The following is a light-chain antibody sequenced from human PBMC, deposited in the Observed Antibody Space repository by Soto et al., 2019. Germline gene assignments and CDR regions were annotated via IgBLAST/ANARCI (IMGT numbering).Light chain of an antibody. CDR1: SLPKQN. J-gene: IGLJ2*01. Sequence: SYELTQPPSVSVSPGQTARITCSGDSLPKQNAYWYQQKPGRAPVLVIYKDSERPSGIPERFSGSSSGTIVTLTISGVQAEDEADYYCQSADSSGGYHVIFGGGTKVTVL. CDR3: QSADSSGGYHVI. CDR2: KDS. V-gene: IGLV3-25*02.